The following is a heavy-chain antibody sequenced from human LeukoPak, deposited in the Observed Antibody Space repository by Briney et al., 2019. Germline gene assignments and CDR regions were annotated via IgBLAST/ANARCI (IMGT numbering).Heavy chain of an antibody. D-gene: IGHD1-26*01. CDR1: GYTFTGYY. V-gene: IGHV1-46*01. J-gene: IGHJ5*02. Sequence: ASVKVSCKASGYTFTGYYMHWVRQAPGQGLEWMGVINPSDGTTDYAQKFQGRVTITADIPTSTVYMELNSLRSEDTAIYYCARCSGSFPENWFDPWGQGTLVTVSS. CDR3: ARCSGSFPENWFDP. CDR2: INPSDGTT.